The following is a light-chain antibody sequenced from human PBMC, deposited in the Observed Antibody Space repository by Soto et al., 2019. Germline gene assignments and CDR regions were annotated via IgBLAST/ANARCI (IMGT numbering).Light chain of an antibody. Sequence: EIVLTQSPGTLSLSPGERATLSCRASQSVSRSDLAWYQQKPGQAPRLLIYGASSRATGIPDRFSGSGSGTDFTLTISRMEPEEFAVYYCQQFSSTPAWTFGQGTKVEMK. CDR2: GAS. CDR3: QQFSSTPAWT. V-gene: IGKV3-20*01. CDR1: QSVSRSD. J-gene: IGKJ1*01.